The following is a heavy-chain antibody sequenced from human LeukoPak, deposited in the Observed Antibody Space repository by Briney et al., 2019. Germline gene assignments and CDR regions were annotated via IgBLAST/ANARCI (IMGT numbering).Heavy chain of an antibody. J-gene: IGHJ6*02. Sequence: SETLSLTCIVSGGSISSYYWSWIRQPPGKGLEWIGYIYYSGSTNYNPSLKSRVTISVDTSKNQFSLKLSSVTAADTAVYYCARESGAYYYGMDVWGQGTTVTVSS. D-gene: IGHD5-12*01. CDR1: GGSISSYY. CDR2: IYYSGST. V-gene: IGHV4-59*01. CDR3: ARESGAYYYGMDV.